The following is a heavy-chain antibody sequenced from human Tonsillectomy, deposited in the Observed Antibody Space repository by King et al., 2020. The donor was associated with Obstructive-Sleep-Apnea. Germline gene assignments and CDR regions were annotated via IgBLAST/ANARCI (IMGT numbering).Heavy chain of an antibody. CDR3: TRRTPTPSNDYVILTAYSTPGHYYGLDV. CDR2: IRSKADNYAT. V-gene: IGHV3-73*01. J-gene: IGHJ6*02. CDR1: GFTFNGSV. Sequence: VQLVESGGGLVQPGGSLKLSCAASGFTFNGSVMHWVRQASGKGLEWVGRIRSKADNYATAYAASVNERFTISRDDSKNTAYLQMNSLKTEDTPVYYCTRRTPTPSNDYVILTAYSTPGHYYGLDVWGQGTTVTVSS. D-gene: IGHD3-9*01.